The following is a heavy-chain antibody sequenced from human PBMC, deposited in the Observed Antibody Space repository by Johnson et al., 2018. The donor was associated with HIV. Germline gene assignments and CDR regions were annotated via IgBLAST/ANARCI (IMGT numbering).Heavy chain of an antibody. CDR3: ARQQPSSVKGAFDI. V-gene: IGHV3-30*02. CDR1: GFTFSSYG. CDR2: IRYDGSNK. Sequence: VQLVESGGGVVQPGGSLRLSCAASGFTFSSYGMHWVRQAPGKGLEWVAFIRYDGSNKYYADSVKGRFPISRDNSKNTLYLQMNSLRAEDTAVYYCARQQPSSVKGAFDIWGQGTMVTVSS. D-gene: IGHD6-13*01. J-gene: IGHJ3*02.